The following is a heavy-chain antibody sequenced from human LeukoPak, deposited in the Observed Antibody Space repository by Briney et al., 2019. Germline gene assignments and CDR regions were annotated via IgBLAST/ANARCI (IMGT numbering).Heavy chain of an antibody. D-gene: IGHD5-18*01. V-gene: IGHV4-61*01. CDR1: GGSVSSGSYY. J-gene: IGHJ4*02. CDR3: ARVYSYGLYYFHY. Sequence: SETLSLTCTVSGGSVSSGSYYWSWIRQPPGKGLEWIGYIYYSGSTNYNPSLKSRVTISVDTSKNQFSLKLSSVTAADTAVYYCARVYSYGLYYFHYWGQGTLVTVSS. CDR2: IYYSGST.